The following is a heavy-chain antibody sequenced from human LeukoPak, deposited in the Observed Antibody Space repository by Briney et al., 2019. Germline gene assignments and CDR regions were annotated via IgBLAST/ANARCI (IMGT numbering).Heavy chain of an antibody. CDR1: GFTFSSYW. D-gene: IGHD5-24*01. Sequence: GGSLRLSCAASGFTFSSYWMHWVRQAPGKGLVWVSRINSDGSSTTYADSVKGRFTISRDNAKNTLYLQMNSLRAEATAVYYCASFPRDDYNYPVAYWGQGTLVTVSS. V-gene: IGHV3-74*01. J-gene: IGHJ4*02. CDR2: INSDGSST. CDR3: ASFPRDDYNYPVAY.